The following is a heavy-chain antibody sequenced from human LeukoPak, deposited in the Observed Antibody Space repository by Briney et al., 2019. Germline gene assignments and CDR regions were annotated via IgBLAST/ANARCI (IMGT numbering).Heavy chain of an antibody. Sequence: GGSLRLSCAASGFTFSTYWMSWVRQAPGKGPEWVANIKQDGSEKYYLDSVKGRFTISRDNAKNSLYLQMNSLRAEDTAVYFCTREAAAGIDYWGQGTLVTVSS. CDR1: GFTFSTYW. CDR3: TREAAAGIDY. V-gene: IGHV3-7*01. CDR2: IKQDGSEK. D-gene: IGHD6-13*01. J-gene: IGHJ4*02.